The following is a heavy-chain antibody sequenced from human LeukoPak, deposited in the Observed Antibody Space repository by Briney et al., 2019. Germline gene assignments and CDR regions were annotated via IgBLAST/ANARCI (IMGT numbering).Heavy chain of an antibody. CDR2: ISGSGGST. CDR3: ATHPQEIDY. V-gene: IGHV3-23*01. CDR1: GFTFSSYT. Sequence: GGSLRLSCAASGFTFSSYTMSWVRQAPGKGLEWVSAISGSGGSTYYADSVKGRFTISRDNSKSTLYLQMNSLRAEDTAVYYCATHPQEIDYWGQGTLVTVSS. J-gene: IGHJ4*02.